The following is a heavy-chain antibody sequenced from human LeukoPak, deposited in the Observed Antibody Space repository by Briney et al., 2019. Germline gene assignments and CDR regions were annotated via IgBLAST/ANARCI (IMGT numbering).Heavy chain of an antibody. D-gene: IGHD5-12*01. J-gene: IGHJ5*01. CDR1: GFTFSSYA. Sequence: QCGGSLRLLCGASGFTFSSYAMHWVRQAPGEGLEWVAVISNDGSNKYDADSVKGRFTISRDNAKNILYLEMKSLRAEDSATYYRARDGRGYDSWGQGTLVTVSS. CDR2: ISNDGSNK. CDR3: ARDGRGYDS. V-gene: IGHV3-30*04.